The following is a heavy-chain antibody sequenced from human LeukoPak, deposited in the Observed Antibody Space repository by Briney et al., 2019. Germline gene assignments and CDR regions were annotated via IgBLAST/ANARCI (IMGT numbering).Heavy chain of an antibody. Sequence: ASVKVSCKASGYTFTGYYMHWVRQAPGQGLEWMGWINPNSGGTNYAQKFQGRVTMTRDTSISTAYMELSSLRSEDTAVYYCAEGVVRYYYMDVWGKGTTVTVS. V-gene: IGHV1-2*02. CDR3: AEGVVRYYYMDV. CDR1: GYTFTGYY. D-gene: IGHD2-15*01. J-gene: IGHJ6*03. CDR2: INPNSGGT.